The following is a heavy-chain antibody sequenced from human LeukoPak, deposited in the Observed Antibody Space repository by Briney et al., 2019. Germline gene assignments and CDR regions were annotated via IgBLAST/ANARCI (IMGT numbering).Heavy chain of an antibody. J-gene: IGHJ5*02. CDR3: ARGPFWSGYPVKFDP. D-gene: IGHD3-3*01. V-gene: IGHV4-34*01. CDR1: GGSISSYY. Sequence: SETLSLTCTVSGGSISSYYWSWIRQPPGKGLEWIGEINHSGSTNYNPSLKSRVTISVDTSKNQFSLKLSSVTAADTAVYYCARGPFWSGYPVKFDPWGQGTLVTVSS. CDR2: INHSGST.